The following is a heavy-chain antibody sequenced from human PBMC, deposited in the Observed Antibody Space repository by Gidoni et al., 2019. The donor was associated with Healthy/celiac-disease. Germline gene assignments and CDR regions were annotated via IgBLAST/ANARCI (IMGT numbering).Heavy chain of an antibody. J-gene: IGHJ4*02. CDR2: IYYSGST. Sequence: WIGSIYYSGSTYYNPSLKSRVTISVDTSKNQFSLKLSSVTAADTAVYYCARHSPPYYYGSGVDYWGQGTLVTVSS. V-gene: IGHV4-39*01. CDR3: ARHSPPYYYGSGVDY. D-gene: IGHD3-10*01.